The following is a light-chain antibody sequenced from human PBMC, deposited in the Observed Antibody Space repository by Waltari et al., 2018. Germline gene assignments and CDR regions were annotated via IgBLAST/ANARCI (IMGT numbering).Light chain of an antibody. Sequence: DIQMTQSPSSLSAAVGTGVSITCRASESITNSLNWYQQKPGKAPKLLLHTASSLESGVPSRFSGRGSGTEFTLTISGLQPGDVATYYCQQSYTVAFTFGPGTKLEI. CDR1: ESITNS. V-gene: IGKV1-39*01. J-gene: IGKJ2*01. CDR2: TAS. CDR3: QQSYTVAFT.